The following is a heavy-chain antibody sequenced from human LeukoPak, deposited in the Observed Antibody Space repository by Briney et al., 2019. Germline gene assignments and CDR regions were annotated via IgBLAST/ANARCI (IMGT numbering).Heavy chain of an antibody. Sequence: GGSLRLSCAASGFTFDDYGMSWVRQAPGKGLEWVSGINWNGGSTGYADSVKGRFAISRDNAKNSLFLQLDRLRAEDTALYYCTRDNTGWSLDPWGQGTLVTVSS. CDR3: TRDNTGWSLDP. J-gene: IGHJ5*02. CDR2: INWNGGST. D-gene: IGHD6-19*01. V-gene: IGHV3-20*04. CDR1: GFTFDDYG.